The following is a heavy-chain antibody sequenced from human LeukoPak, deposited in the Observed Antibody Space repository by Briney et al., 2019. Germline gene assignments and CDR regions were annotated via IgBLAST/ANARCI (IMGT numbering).Heavy chain of an antibody. CDR3: AKVGVRYYYYYYMDV. Sequence: GGSLRLSCAASGFTFDDYGMSWVRQAPGKGLEWVSGLNWNGGSTGYADSVKGRFTISRDNAKNSLYLQMNSLRAEDTAVYYCAKVGVRYYYYYYMDVWGKGTTVTVSS. V-gene: IGHV3-20*04. CDR2: LNWNGGST. D-gene: IGHD3-10*01. CDR1: GFTFDDYG. J-gene: IGHJ6*03.